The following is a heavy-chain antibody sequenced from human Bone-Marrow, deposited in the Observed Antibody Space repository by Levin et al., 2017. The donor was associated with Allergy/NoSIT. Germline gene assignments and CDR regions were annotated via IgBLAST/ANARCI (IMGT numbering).Heavy chain of an antibody. Sequence: GESLKISCKGSGYSFTSYWISWVRQMPGKGLEWMGRIDPSDSYTNYSPSFQGHVTISADKSISTAYLQWSSLKASDTAMYYCARHGVVIPNHNWFDPWGQGTLVTVSS. CDR2: IDPSDSYT. V-gene: IGHV5-10-1*01. J-gene: IGHJ5*02. D-gene: IGHD3-3*01. CDR3: ARHGVVIPNHNWFDP. CDR1: GYSFTSYW.